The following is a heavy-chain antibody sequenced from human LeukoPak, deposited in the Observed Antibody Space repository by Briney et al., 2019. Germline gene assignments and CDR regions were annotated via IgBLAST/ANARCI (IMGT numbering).Heavy chain of an antibody. Sequence: SETLTLTCAVYDKSGSGYYWTWFRQVPGKGLEWIGEIDQSGSTNYNPSLKRRVIISVDTSKSQFSLKMTSVTAADTGLYYCARGVDYWGQGTVVTVSS. CDR2: IDQSGST. CDR3: ARGVDY. V-gene: IGHV4-34*01. CDR1: DKSGSGYY. J-gene: IGHJ4*02.